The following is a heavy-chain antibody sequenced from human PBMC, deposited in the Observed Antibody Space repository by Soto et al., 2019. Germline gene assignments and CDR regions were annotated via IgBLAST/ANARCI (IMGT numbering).Heavy chain of an antibody. J-gene: IGHJ6*04. CDR2: IYSGGST. CDR1: GFTVSNNY. CDR3: ARVPDDYYYNMEV. Sequence: PGWSLRLSCAASGFTVSNNYMSLVRQAPGKGLEWVSFIYSGGSTYYVDSVKGRFTISRDNSKNTLYLQMNSLRAEDTAVYYCARVPDDYYYNMEVWGEGTKVTVSS. V-gene: IGHV3-53*01.